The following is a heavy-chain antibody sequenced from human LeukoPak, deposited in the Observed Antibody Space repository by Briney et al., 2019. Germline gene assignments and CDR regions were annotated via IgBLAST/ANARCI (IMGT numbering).Heavy chain of an antibody. CDR3: ARIYDFWSGSFPDY. CDR2: INHSGST. D-gene: IGHD3-3*01. V-gene: IGHV4-34*01. Sequence: SETLSLTCAVYGGSFSGYYWSWIRQPPGKGLEWIGEINHSGSTNYNPSLKSRVTISVDTSKNQFSLKLSSVTAADTAVYYCARIYDFWSGSFPDYWGQGTLVTVSS. CDR1: GGSFSGYY. J-gene: IGHJ4*02.